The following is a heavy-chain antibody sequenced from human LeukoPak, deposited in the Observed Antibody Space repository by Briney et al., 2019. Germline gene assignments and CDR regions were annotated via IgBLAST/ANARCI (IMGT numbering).Heavy chain of an antibody. V-gene: IGHV3-23*01. D-gene: IGHD2-2*02. CDR1: GFTFSSYA. CDR3: AKDAGIPRRLYFDY. CDR2: IGSTGGPT. Sequence: PGGSLRLSCAASGFTFSSYAMSWVRQAPGKGLEWVSCIGSTGGPTFYADSVKGRFTISRDNSKNTLYLQMNSLRAEDTAVYYCAKDAGIPRRLYFDYWGQGALVTVS. J-gene: IGHJ4*02.